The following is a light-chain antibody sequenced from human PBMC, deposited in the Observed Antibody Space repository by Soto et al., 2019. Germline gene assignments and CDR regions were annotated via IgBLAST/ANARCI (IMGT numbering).Light chain of an antibody. CDR2: EVD. J-gene: IGLJ3*02. Sequence: QSVLTQPGSVSGSPGQSITISCTGTSSDIGAYNYVSWYQLHPGKAPTLMIYEVDNRPSGVSNRFSGSKSGNTASLTISRLQAEDEADYYCSSYVSNSTPLFGGGTKVTVL. CDR3: SSYVSNSTPL. V-gene: IGLV2-14*01. CDR1: SSDIGAYNY.